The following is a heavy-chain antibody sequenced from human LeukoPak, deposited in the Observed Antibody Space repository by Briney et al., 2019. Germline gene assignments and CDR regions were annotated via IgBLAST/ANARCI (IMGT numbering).Heavy chain of an antibody. CDR3: ARSSRSCGGGSCYPLDY. CDR2: INHSGST. CDR1: GGSFSAYH. J-gene: IGHJ4*02. Sequence: SETLSLTCAVYGGSFSAYHWSWIRQPPGKGLEWVGEINHSGSTNYKPSLKSRVTISIDTSKNQFSLKMSSVTAADTAVYYCARSSRSCGGGSCYPLDYCGQGTLVTVSS. V-gene: IGHV4-34*01. D-gene: IGHD2-15*01.